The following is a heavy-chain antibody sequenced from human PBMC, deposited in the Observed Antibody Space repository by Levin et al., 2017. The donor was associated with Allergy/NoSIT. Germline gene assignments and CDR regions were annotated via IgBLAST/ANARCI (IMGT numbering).Heavy chain of an antibody. J-gene: IGHJ5*02. CDR3: ARDGSGKSLVS. CDR1: GGSISSYY. D-gene: IGHD3-10*01. Sequence: SETLSLTCTVSGGSISSYYWSWIRQPPGKGLEWIGYIYYSGSTNYNPSLKSRVTISVDTSKNQFSLKLSSVTAADTAVYYCARDGSGKSLVSWGQGTLVTVSS. V-gene: IGHV4-59*01. CDR2: IYYSGST.